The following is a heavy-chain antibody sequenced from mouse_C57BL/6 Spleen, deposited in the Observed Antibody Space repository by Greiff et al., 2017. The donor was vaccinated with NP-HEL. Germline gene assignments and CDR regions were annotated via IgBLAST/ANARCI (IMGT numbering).Heavy chain of an antibody. D-gene: IGHD2-3*01. V-gene: IGHV1-64*01. J-gene: IGHJ2*01. CDR1: GYTFTSYW. CDR2: IHPNSGST. Sequence: QVHVKQPGAELVKPGASVKLSCKASGYTFTSYWMHWVKQRPGQGLEWIGMIHPNSGSTNYNEKFKSKATLTVDKSSSTAYMQLSSLTSEDSAVYYCARRGYDLFDYWGQGTTLTVSS. CDR3: ARRGYDLFDY.